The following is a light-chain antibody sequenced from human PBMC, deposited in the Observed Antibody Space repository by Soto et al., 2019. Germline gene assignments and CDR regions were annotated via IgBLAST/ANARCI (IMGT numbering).Light chain of an antibody. J-gene: IGLJ1*01. V-gene: IGLV3-21*02. CDR2: DDT. Sequence: SYELTQPSSVSVAPGQTARITCGGNNIGSKSVHWYQQKPGQAPILVVYDDTDRPSGIPERFSGFNSGDTATLTISRVGAGDEADYYCQVWLGTSDHYVFGTGTKLTVL. CDR3: QVWLGTSDHYV. CDR1: NIGSKS.